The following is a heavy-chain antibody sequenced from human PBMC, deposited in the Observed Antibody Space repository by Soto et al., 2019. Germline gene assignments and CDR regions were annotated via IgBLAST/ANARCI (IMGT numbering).Heavy chain of an antibody. CDR1: GGSISRGGYY. Sequence: QVQLQESGPGLVKPSQTLSLTCTVSGGSISRGGYYWNWIRQHPGKGLEWIGYIFYSGNTYYNPSLKSRVTISVDTSKNQFSLKLSSVTAADTVVYYCARSVDPWGQGTLVTVSS. CDR3: ARSVDP. CDR2: IFYSGNT. V-gene: IGHV4-31*03. J-gene: IGHJ5*02.